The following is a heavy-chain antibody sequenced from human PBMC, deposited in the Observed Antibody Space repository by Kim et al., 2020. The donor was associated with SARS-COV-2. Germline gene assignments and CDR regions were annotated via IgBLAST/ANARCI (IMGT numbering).Heavy chain of an antibody. V-gene: IGHV4-34*01. J-gene: IGHJ4*02. Sequence: SETLSLTCAVYGESFSGYYWSWIRQSPGKGLEWIGEINHIGRSSYNPSLKSRVTMSLDTSKNQFSLIVNSVTAADTAVYFCARGGSVYYDRSSYIDYWGQGTLVPVSS. CDR2: INHIGRS. CDR1: GESFSGYY. CDR3: ARGGSVYYDRSSYIDY. D-gene: IGHD3-22*01.